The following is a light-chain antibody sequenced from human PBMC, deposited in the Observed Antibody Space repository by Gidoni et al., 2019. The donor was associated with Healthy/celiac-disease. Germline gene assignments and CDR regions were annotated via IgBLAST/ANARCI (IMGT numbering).Light chain of an antibody. CDR1: SSNLGAGHH. CDR2: ANR. V-gene: IGLV1-40*01. CDR3: QSYDTSLSAYV. Sequence: QSVLTQPPSVSGAPGQKITISCTGSSSNLGAGHHVHGYQHLPGTAPKVLIFANRNRPSGVPDRFSASKSGTSASLVITGLQPEDETDYYCQSYDTSLSAYVFGTGTKVTVL. J-gene: IGLJ1*01.